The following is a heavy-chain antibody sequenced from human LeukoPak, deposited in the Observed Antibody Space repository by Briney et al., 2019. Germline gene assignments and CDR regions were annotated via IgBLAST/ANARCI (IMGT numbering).Heavy chain of an antibody. D-gene: IGHD2-2*01. J-gene: IGHJ4*02. V-gene: IGHV3-13*01. CDR1: GFTFSSYD. CDR3: AREGCSSTSCYGFDY. Sequence: GGSLRLSCAASGFTFSSYDMHWVRQATGKGLEWVSAIGTAGDTYYPGSVKGRFTISRENAKNSLYLQMNSLRAGDTAVYYCAREGCSSTSCYGFDYWGQGTLVTVSS. CDR2: IGTAGDT.